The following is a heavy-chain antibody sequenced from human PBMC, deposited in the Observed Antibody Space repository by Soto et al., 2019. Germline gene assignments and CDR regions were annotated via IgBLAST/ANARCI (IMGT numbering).Heavy chain of an antibody. V-gene: IGHV3-74*01. CDR1: GFTFSSYW. J-gene: IGHJ3*02. D-gene: IGHD2-15*01. CDR3: ARFPLYCSGGSCYGINDAFDI. Sequence: GGSLRLSCAASGFTFSSYWMHWVRQAPGKGLVWVSRINSDGSSTSYADSVKGRFTISRDNAKNTLYLQMNSLRAEDTAVYYCARFPLYCSGGSCYGINDAFDIWGQGTMVTVSS. CDR2: INSDGSST.